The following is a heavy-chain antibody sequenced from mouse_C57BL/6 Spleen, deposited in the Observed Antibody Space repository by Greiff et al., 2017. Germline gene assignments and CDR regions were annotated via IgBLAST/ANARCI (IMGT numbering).Heavy chain of an antibody. D-gene: IGHD1-1*01. Sequence: VQRVESGPGLVQPSQSLSITCTVSGFSLTSYGVHWVRQSPGKGLEWLGVIWSGGSTDYNAAFISRLSISKDNSKSQVFFKMNSLQADDTAIYYCARNYHYGSRYAMDYWGQGTSVTVSS. CDR1: GFSLTSYG. V-gene: IGHV2-2*01. CDR3: ARNYHYGSRYAMDY. J-gene: IGHJ4*01. CDR2: IWSGGST.